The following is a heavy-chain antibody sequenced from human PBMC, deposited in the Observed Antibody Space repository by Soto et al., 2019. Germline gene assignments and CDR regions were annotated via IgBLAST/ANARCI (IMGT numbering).Heavy chain of an antibody. Sequence: GGSLRPSCAASGITFSNYGMHWVRQAPGRGLEWLAVIAYDGSSKYYAESVRGRFTISRDNARNTVFLQMNSLRGEDTAVYYCARRGTAALGTSRNDHFDSWGQGALVTVSS. CDR1: GITFSNYG. D-gene: IGHD1-1*01. CDR2: IAYDGSSK. V-gene: IGHV3-30*03. CDR3: ARRGTAALGTSRNDHFDS. J-gene: IGHJ4*02.